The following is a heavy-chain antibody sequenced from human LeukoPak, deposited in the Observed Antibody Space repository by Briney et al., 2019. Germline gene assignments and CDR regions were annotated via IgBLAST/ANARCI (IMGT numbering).Heavy chain of an antibody. CDR1: GGFISSYS. D-gene: IGHD4-17*01. CDR3: ARHLSGDYAWFDP. Sequence: PSETLSLTCTVSGGFISSYSWSWVRQPPGKGLEWIGYIYYSGSTNYNPSLKSRVTMSVDTSKNQFSLKLSSVTTADTAVYYCARHLSGDYAWFDPWGQGTLVTVSS. V-gene: IGHV4-59*08. CDR2: IYYSGST. J-gene: IGHJ5*02.